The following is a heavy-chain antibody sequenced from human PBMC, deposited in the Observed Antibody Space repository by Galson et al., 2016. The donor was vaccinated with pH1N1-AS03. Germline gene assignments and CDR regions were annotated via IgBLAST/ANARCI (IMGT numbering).Heavy chain of an antibody. Sequence: SLRLSCAASGFTFSSYAMSWVRQAPGKGLEWVSAIAGGGVTTYYADSVKGRFTISRDNFKNTLYLRINSLRAEDTAIYYCAKLSLGYCAYWGQGTLVTVSS. CDR1: GFTFSSYA. D-gene: IGHD2-15*01. J-gene: IGHJ4*02. CDR3: AKLSLGYCAY. V-gene: IGHV3-23*01. CDR2: IAGGGVTT.